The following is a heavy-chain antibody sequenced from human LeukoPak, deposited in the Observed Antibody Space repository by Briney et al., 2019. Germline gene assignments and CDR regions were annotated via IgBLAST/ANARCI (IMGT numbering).Heavy chain of an antibody. CDR1: GGSISNSSNY. CDR3: ARAAAEYNILTGYHSYDFDY. Sequence: SETLCLTCTVPGGSISNSSNYWGWLRHPPGKGLEWLGSIYYSASTYYNPSLTSRVTISVDTSKNHFYLKVSSVTAADTAVYYCARAAAEYNILTGYHSYDFDYWGQGTLVTVAS. V-gene: IGHV4-39*07. J-gene: IGHJ4*02. CDR2: IYYSAST. D-gene: IGHD3-9*01.